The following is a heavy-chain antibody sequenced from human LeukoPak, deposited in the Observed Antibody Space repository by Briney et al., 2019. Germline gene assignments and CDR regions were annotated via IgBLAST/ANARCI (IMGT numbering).Heavy chain of an antibody. J-gene: IGHJ4*02. CDR3: AKGGRGFGELLLDY. V-gene: IGHV3-23*01. CDR2: ISGSGGST. CDR1: GLTFSTYA. D-gene: IGHD3-10*01. Sequence: GSLRLSCAASGLTFSTYAMSWVRQAPGKGLEWVSGISGSGGSTYYADSVKGRVTISRDNSKNTLYLQMNSLRAEDTALYYCAKGGRGFGELLLDYWGQGPLVTVSS.